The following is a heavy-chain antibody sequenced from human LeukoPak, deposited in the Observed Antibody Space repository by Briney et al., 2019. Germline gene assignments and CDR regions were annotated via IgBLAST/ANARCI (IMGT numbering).Heavy chain of an antibody. D-gene: IGHD3-10*01. CDR1: GGSFSGYY. Sequence: SETLSLTCAVYGGSFSGYYWSWIRQPPGKGLEWIGEINHSGSTNYNPSLKSRVTISVDTSKNQFSLKLSSVTAADTAVYYCARDRRSEGGVRASFDYWGQGTLVTVSS. CDR3: ARDRRSEGGVRASFDY. J-gene: IGHJ4*02. V-gene: IGHV4-34*01. CDR2: INHSGST.